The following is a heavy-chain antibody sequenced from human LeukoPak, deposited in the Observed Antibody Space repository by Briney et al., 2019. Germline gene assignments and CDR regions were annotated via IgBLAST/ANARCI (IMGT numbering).Heavy chain of an antibody. J-gene: IGHJ6*03. CDR1: GGTFSSYA. CDR3: ARAGGSYSYYYYYYMDV. CDR2: IIPIFGTA. V-gene: IGHV1-69*13. Sequence: SVKVSCKASGGTFSSYAISWVRQAPGQGLEWMGGIIPIFGTANYAQKFQGRVTITADESTSTAYMGLSSLRSEDTAVYYCARAGGSYSYYYYYYMDVWGKGTTVTVSS. D-gene: IGHD1-26*01.